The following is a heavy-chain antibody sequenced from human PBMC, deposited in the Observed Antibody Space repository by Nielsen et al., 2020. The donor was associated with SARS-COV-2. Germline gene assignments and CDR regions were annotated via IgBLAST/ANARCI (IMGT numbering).Heavy chain of an antibody. CDR1: GGSISSFY. CDR2: IHYSGST. V-gene: IGHV4-59*12. J-gene: IGHJ4*02. D-gene: IGHD6-13*01. CDR3: ARGIVIAAAGTRYFDY. Sequence: SETLSLTCTVSGGSISSFYWTWIRQPPGKGLEWIAYIHYSGSTYYNPSLKSRVTISVDTSKNQFSLKLSSVTAADTAVYYCARGIVIAAAGTRYFDYWGQGTLVTVSS.